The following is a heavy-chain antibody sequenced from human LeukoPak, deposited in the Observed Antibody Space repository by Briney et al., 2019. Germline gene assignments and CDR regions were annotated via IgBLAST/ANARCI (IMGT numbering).Heavy chain of an antibody. CDR2: ISDSGDST. CDR3: ARAFGNDD. J-gene: IGHJ4*02. CDR1: GFTFSSYA. V-gene: IGHV3-23*01. Sequence: PGGSLRLSCAASGFTFSSYAMSWVRQAPGKGLEGVSAISDSGDSTYYADSVKGRFTISRDNSKNTLYLQMNSLRAEDTAVYYCARAFGNDDWGQGTLVTVSS. D-gene: IGHD1-1*01.